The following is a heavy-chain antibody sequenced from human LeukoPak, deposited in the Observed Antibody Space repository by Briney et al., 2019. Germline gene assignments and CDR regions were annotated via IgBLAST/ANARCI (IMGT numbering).Heavy chain of an antibody. CDR2: IWYDGSNK. V-gene: IGHV3-33*08. D-gene: IGHD5-24*01. CDR1: GFTFSSYA. CDR3: ARGRRREMATTPTNY. Sequence: PGGSLRLSCAASGFTFSSYAMSWVRQAPGKGLEWVAVIWYDGSNKYYADSVKGRFTISRDNSKNTLYLQMNSLRAEDTAVYYCARGRRREMATTPTNYWGQGTLVTVSS. J-gene: IGHJ4*02.